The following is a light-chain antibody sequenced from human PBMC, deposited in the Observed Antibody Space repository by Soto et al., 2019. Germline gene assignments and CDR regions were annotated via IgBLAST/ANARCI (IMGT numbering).Light chain of an antibody. V-gene: IGKV1-39*01. CDR1: QGIRND. Sequence: IQMTQSPSSLSASVGDRVAITCRASQGIRNDLGWYQQKPGKVPKLLIYAASSLQSGVPSRFSGSGSGTDFTLTISSLEPEDFATYYCQQSFSIPVTFGGGTKVDI. J-gene: IGKJ4*01. CDR3: QQSFSIPVT. CDR2: AAS.